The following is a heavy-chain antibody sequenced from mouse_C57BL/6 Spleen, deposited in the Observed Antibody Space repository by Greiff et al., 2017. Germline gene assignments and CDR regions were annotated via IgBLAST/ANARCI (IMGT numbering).Heavy chain of an antibody. J-gene: IGHJ2*01. CDR1: GYSITSGYD. V-gene: IGHV3-1*01. Sequence: VQLKESGPGMVKPSQSLSLTCTVTGYSITSGYDWHWIRHFPGNKLEWMGYISYSGSTNYNPSLKSRISITHDTSKNHFFLKLNSVTTEDTATYYCARANWASYYFDYWGQGTTLTVSS. CDR3: ARANWASYYFDY. D-gene: IGHD4-1*01. CDR2: ISYSGST.